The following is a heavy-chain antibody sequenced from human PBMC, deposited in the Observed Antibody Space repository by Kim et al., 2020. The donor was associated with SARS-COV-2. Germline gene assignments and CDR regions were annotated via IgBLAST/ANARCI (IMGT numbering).Heavy chain of an antibody. D-gene: IGHD6-19*01. CDR3: ARDGSSGWS. J-gene: IGHJ4*02. Sequence: STYYANSVKGRFTISRDNSKNTLYLQMGSLRAEDMAVYYCARDGSSGWSWGQGTLVTVSS. V-gene: IGHV3-64*01. CDR2: ST.